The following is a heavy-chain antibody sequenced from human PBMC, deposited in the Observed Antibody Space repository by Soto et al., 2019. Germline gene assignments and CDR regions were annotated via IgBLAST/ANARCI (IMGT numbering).Heavy chain of an antibody. CDR1: GFTFGSAY. J-gene: IGHJ5*02. Sequence: GGSLRLSCAASGFTFGSAYMSWVRQAPGKGLEWVGRIKSKTDGGTADYATPVSGRFTISRDDSKNTMYLQMNSLTAEDTAVYYCASSISWGQGTLVTVSS. D-gene: IGHD1-26*01. V-gene: IGHV3-15*01. CDR3: ASSIS. CDR2: IKSKTDGGTA.